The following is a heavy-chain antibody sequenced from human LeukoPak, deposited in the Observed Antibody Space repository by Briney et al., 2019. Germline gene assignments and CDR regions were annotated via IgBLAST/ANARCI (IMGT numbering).Heavy chain of an antibody. D-gene: IGHD6-13*01. J-gene: IGHJ4*02. CDR1: GFTFSSYG. Sequence: GGSLRLSCAASGFTFSSYGMHWVRQAPGKGLEWVAFIRYDGSNKYYADSVKGRFTISRDNSKNTLYLQMNSLRAEDTAVYYCATTLGYSSSWYSDWGQGTLVTVSS. V-gene: IGHV3-30*02. CDR3: ATTLGYSSSWYSD. CDR2: IRYDGSNK.